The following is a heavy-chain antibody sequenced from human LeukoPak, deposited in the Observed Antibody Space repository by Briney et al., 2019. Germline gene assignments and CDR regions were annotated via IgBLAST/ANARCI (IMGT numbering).Heavy chain of an antibody. Sequence: SETLSLTCTVSGDSISSGSYFWGWIRQPPGKGLEWIGSIYYSGSTYYNPSLKSRVTISVDTSKNHFSLKLSSVTAADTAVYYCARYFDWLSSNWFDPWGQGTLVTVSS. D-gene: IGHD3-9*01. CDR2: IYYSGST. V-gene: IGHV4-39*02. CDR3: ARYFDWLSSNWFDP. J-gene: IGHJ5*02. CDR1: GDSISSGSYF.